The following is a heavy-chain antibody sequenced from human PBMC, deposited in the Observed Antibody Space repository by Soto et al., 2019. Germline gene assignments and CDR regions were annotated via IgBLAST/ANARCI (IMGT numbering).Heavy chain of an antibody. CDR2: VSENGGSRGGT. CDR3: ASAKAVVIAALGI. D-gene: IGHD2-21*01. CDR1: GFTFSSSA. J-gene: IGHJ3*02. Sequence: EVQLLESGGGLVQPGGSLRLSCTASGFTFSSSAMNWVRQAPGQGLEWVASVSENGGSRGGTYDADSVKGRFTISRDNSKNTLYLQMDSLRGADTAVYYCASAKAVVIAALGIWGQGTMVTVSS. V-gene: IGHV3-23*01.